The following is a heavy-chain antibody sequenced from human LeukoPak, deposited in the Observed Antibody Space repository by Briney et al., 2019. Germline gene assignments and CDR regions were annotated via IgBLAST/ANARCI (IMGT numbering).Heavy chain of an antibody. V-gene: IGHV1-2*02. Sequence: ASVKVSCKASGYTFTGYYMHWVRQAPAQGLEWMGWINPNSGGTNYAQKFQGRVTMTRDTSISTAYMELSRLRSDDTAVYYCARDSSSGWYYFDDWGQGTLVTVSS. D-gene: IGHD6-19*01. J-gene: IGHJ4*02. CDR3: ARDSSSGWYYFDD. CDR1: GYTFTGYY. CDR2: INPNSGGT.